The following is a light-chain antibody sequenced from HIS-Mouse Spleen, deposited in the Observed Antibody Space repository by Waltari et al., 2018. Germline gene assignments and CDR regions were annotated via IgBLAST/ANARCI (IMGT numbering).Light chain of an antibody. CDR2: AAS. V-gene: IGKV1-9*01. Sequence: DIQLTQSPSFLSASVGDRVTITCRASQGISSYLAWYQQKPGKAPKLLIYAASTLQSGVPSRFSGSGSGTEFTLTISSLQPEDIATYYCQQYDNLPPRLTFGGGTKVEIK. CDR1: QGISSY. CDR3: QQYDNLPPRLT. J-gene: IGKJ4*01.